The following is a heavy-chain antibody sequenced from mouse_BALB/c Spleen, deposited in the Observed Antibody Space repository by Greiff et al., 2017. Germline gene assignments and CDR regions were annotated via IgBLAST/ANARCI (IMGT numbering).Heavy chain of an antibody. CDR1: GYTFTSYW. Sequence: QVQLQQPGAELVRPGASVKLSCKASGYTFTSYWINWVKQRPGQGLEWIGNIYPSDSYTNYNQKFKDKATLTVDKSSSTAYMQLSSPTSEDSAVYYCTRGTYQSCDYWGQGTTLTVSS. D-gene: IGHD3-3*01. V-gene: IGHV1-69*02. CDR3: TRGTYQSCDY. J-gene: IGHJ2*01. CDR2: IYPSDSYT.